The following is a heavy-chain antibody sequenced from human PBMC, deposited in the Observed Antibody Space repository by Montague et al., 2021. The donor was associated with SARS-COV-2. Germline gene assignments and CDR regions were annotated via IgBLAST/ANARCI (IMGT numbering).Heavy chain of an antibody. CDR2: INHSGST. CDR1: GYSISSGYY. Sequence: SETLSLTCTVSGYSISSGYYWGWLRQPPGKGLEWIGSINHSGSTYYNPSLKSRVTISVDTSKNQFSLKLSSVTAADTAVYYCARDVRYYDFWSGRAQTSPDYWGQGTLVTVSS. J-gene: IGHJ4*02. V-gene: IGHV4-38-2*02. D-gene: IGHD3-3*01. CDR3: ARDVRYYDFWSGRAQTSPDY.